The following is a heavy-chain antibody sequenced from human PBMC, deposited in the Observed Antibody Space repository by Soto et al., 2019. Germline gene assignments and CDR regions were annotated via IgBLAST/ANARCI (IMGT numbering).Heavy chain of an antibody. J-gene: IGHJ4*02. CDR3: TTGLNWNYGNFDY. Sequence: PGGSLRLSCAASGFIFSDHYMNWVRQAPGKGLEWVGRIKSKTDGGTTDYAAPVKGRFTISRDDSKNTLYLQMNSLKTEDTAVYYCTTGLNWNYGNFDYWGQGTLVTVSS. D-gene: IGHD1-7*01. CDR1: GFIFSDHY. V-gene: IGHV3-15*07. CDR2: IKSKTDGGTT.